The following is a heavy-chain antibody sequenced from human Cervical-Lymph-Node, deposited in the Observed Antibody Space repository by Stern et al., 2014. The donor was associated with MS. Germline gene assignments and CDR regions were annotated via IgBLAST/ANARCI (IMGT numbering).Heavy chain of an antibody. Sequence: EVQLVESGAEVKKPGESLRISCKISGNSFTNEWIAWVRQMPGKGLEWVAMIYVGYSDTRYSPSFQGQVTIAADKSTSTAYLQWSSLKASDTAIYYCARRESGYYDALDIWGQGTMVTVSS. CDR1: GNSFTNEW. CDR2: IYVGYSDT. J-gene: IGHJ3*02. D-gene: IGHD5-12*01. V-gene: IGHV5-51*01. CDR3: ARRESGYYDALDI.